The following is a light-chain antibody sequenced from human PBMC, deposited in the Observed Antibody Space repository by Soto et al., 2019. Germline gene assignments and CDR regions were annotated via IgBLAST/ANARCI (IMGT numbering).Light chain of an antibody. CDR3: QSYDSGLRGWV. CDR2: ANT. V-gene: IGLV1-40*01. Sequence: QSVLTQSPSVSGAPGHRVTISCTGSSSNMGAGYDVHWYQQLPGTAPKLLIYANTNRPSGVPDRFSGSKSGTAASLAITGVQAEDEADYYCQSYDSGLRGWVFGGGTKLTVL. CDR1: SSNMGAGYD. J-gene: IGLJ3*02.